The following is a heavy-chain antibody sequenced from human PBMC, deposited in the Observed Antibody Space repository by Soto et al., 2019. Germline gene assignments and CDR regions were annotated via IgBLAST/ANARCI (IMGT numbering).Heavy chain of an antibody. Sequence: QVQLVESGGGVVQPGRSLRLSCAASGFTFSSYAMHWVRQAPGKGLEWVAVISYDGSNKYYADSVKGRFTISRDNSKNTLYLQMNSLRAEDTAVYYCARGLGVTMIVVGGKFDYWGQGTLVTVSS. V-gene: IGHV3-30-3*01. J-gene: IGHJ4*02. CDR3: ARGLGVTMIVVGGKFDY. D-gene: IGHD3-22*01. CDR1: GFTFSSYA. CDR2: ISYDGSNK.